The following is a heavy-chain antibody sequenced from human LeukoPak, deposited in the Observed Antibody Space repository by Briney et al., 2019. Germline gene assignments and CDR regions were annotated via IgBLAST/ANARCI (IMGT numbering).Heavy chain of an antibody. J-gene: IGHJ4*02. CDR3: ARGNDYGDY. Sequence: ASVKVSCKASGGTFSSYAISWVRQAAGQGLEWLGWINPNSGGTKYAQNFQGRVTMTRDTSITTAYMELNWLTTADTAMYYCARGNDYGDYWGQGTPVTVSS. CDR2: INPNSGGT. V-gene: IGHV1-2*02. CDR1: GGTFSSYA. D-gene: IGHD2-8*01.